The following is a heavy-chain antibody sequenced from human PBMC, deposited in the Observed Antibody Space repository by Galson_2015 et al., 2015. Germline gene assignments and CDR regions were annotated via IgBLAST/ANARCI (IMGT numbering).Heavy chain of an antibody. CDR3: ARVRGTSWNKGDWLDP. CDR1: GFTFSNSA. V-gene: IGHV3-23*01. CDR2: IGGTGAKT. D-gene: IGHD1/OR15-1a*01. Sequence: SLRLSCAASGFTFSNSAMTWVRQAPVKGLEWAAAIGGTGAKTYYSESAKGRFTVSRDNSKNTLFLQMNSLTADDTALYYCARVRGTSWNKGDWLDPWGQGTLVTVSS. J-gene: IGHJ5*02.